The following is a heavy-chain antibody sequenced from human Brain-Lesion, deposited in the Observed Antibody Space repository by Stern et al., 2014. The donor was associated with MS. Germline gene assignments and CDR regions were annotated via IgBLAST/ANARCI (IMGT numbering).Heavy chain of an antibody. Sequence: QVQLVQSGPGLVKPSETLSLTCTVSGGSITSSSYYWGWIRQPPGRGLEYIGTVYYTGSTFYDPSLQSRVTISVDTSKTQVALKLPSVTAADTAVYYCVRPDIMGTIWNWGQGTLVTVSS. CDR1: GGSITSSSYY. J-gene: IGHJ4*02. V-gene: IGHV4-39*01. CDR2: VYYTGST. CDR3: VRPDIMGTIWN. D-gene: IGHD1-26*01.